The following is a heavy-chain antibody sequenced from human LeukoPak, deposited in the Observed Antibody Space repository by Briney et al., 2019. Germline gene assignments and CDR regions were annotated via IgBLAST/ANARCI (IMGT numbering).Heavy chain of an antibody. CDR2: ISYDGSNQ. CDR3: AKDWFDP. J-gene: IGHJ5*02. CDR1: GFTFSSYG. V-gene: IGHV3-30*18. Sequence: GRSLRLSCAASGFTFSSYGMHWVRQAPGKGLEWVAVISYDGSNQYYADSVKGRFTISRDNSKNTLYLQMNSLRAEDTAVYSCAKDWFDPWGQGTLVTVSS.